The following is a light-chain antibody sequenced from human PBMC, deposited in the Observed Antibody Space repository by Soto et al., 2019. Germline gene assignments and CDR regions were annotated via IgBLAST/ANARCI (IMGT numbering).Light chain of an antibody. CDR1: QDISRW. V-gene: IGKV1-5*01. CDR2: DVS. J-gene: IGKJ2*03. CDR3: QQYNAYYS. Sequence: DIQMTQSPPTLPAYAGDRVTIACRASQDISRWLSWYQQKPGKAPKLLIYDVSTLQSGVPSRFSGTVSGTEFALTISSLQPEDFATYYCQQYNAYYSFGQGTKVEIK.